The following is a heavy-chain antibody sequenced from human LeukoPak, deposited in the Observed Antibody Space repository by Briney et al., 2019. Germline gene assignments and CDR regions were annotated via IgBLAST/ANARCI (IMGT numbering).Heavy chain of an antibody. CDR1: GGSISSSSYY. Sequence: PSENLSLTCTVSGGSISSSSYYWGWIRQPPGKGLEWIGNVYHSGSTPFYNPSLKSRVSISMDTSKNQFSLKLSSVTAADTAVYYCARDKLGAGIDYWGQGTLVNFS. D-gene: IGHD6-19*01. CDR3: ARDKLGAGIDY. J-gene: IGHJ4*02. CDR2: VYHSGSTP. V-gene: IGHV4-39*07.